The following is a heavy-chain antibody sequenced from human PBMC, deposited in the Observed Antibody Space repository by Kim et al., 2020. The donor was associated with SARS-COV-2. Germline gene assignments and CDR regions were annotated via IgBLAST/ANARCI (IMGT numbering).Heavy chain of an antibody. CDR3: THRDSSRLIYGVDV. Sequence: SGPTLVNPTQTLTLICTFSGFSLSTSGVGVGWIRQPPGKALEWLALIYWDDDKRYSPSLKRRLTITKDIPKNQVVLTMTNMDPVDTATYYCTHRDSSRLIYGVDVWGQGTTVTVSS. CDR2: IYWDDDK. CDR1: GFSLSTSGVG. V-gene: IGHV2-5*02. D-gene: IGHD4-4*01. J-gene: IGHJ6*02.